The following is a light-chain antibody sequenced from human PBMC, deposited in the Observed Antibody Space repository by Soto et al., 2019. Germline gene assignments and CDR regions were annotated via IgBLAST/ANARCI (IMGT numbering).Light chain of an antibody. CDR1: QNINSY. CDR3: QQSYSTPPYT. Sequence: DIQMTQSPSSLSASVGDRVIITCRASQNINSYLNWYQQKPGKAPKLLIYAASSLQSGDPSRFSGSGSGTDFTLTISSLQPEDFATYYCQQSYSTPPYTFGQGTKVEIK. CDR2: AAS. V-gene: IGKV1-39*01. J-gene: IGKJ2*01.